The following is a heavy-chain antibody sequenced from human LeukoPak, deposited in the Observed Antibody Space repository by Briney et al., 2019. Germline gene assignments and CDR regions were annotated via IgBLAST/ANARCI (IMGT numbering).Heavy chain of an antibody. Sequence: GGSLRLSCAASGFTFSSYWMTWIRQAPGKGLEWVANIKQGGSEKYYVDSVKGRFTISRDNAKNSLYLQMNSLRAEDTAVHYCARDTGGGYSCYDCWGQGTLVTVSS. V-gene: IGHV3-7*01. CDR1: GFTFSSYW. D-gene: IGHD5-18*01. CDR3: ARDTGGGYSCYDC. CDR2: IKQGGSEK. J-gene: IGHJ4*02.